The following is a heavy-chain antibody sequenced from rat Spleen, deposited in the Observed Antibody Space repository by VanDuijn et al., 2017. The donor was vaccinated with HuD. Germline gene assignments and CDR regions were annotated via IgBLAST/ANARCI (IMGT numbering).Heavy chain of an antibody. CDR3: ARHPDYSNYFDY. V-gene: IGHV5-19*01. D-gene: IGHD1-1*01. J-gene: IGHJ2*01. CDR1: GFILNNYG. CDR2: ISPSGGST. Sequence: EVQLVESGGGLVQPGRSLKLSCAASGFILNNYGMHWIRQAPTKGLEWVASISPSGGSTYYRDSVKGRFTVSRDNANSTLYLQMDSLRSEDTATYYCARHPDYSNYFDYWGQGVMVTVSS.